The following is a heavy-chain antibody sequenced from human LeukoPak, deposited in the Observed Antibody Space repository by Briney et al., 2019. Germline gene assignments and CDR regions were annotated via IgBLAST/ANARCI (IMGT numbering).Heavy chain of an antibody. V-gene: IGHV3-15*01. CDR2: IKSKGDGETT. CDR1: GFSFTNAW. Sequence: GGSLRLSCADSGFSFTNAWMTWVRQAPGKGLEWVGRIKSKGDGETTDYAAPVKGRFTMSRDDSKATLYLQMNSPETEDTAVYYCTTDLGLTMIRGVLVSWGRGTLVTVSS. J-gene: IGHJ4*02. CDR3: TTDLGLTMIRGVLVS. D-gene: IGHD3-10*01.